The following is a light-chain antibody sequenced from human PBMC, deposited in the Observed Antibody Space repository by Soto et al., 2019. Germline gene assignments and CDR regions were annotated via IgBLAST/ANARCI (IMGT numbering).Light chain of an antibody. V-gene: IGKV3-20*01. Sequence: EIVLTQSPGTLSLSPGERATLSCRASQSVSSSYLAWYQQKPGQAPRLLIYGASSRATGIPDRFSGSGSGTDFTLTISRREPEDFAVYYCQQYGSSPKTFGQGTKREIK. J-gene: IGKJ2*01. CDR3: QQYGSSPKT. CDR2: GAS. CDR1: QSVSSSY.